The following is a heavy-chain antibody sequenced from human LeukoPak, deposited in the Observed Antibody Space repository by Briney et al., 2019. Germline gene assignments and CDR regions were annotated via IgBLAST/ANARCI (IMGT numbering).Heavy chain of an antibody. CDR3: ARELRYSYGYDY. J-gene: IGHJ4*02. CDR2: IKQDGSEK. Sequence: PGGSLRLSCAASGFTFSGYWMSWVRQAPGKGLEWVANIKQDGSEKYYVDSVKGRFTISRDNAKNSLYLQMSSLRAEDTAVYYCARELRYSYGYDYWGQGTLVTVSS. D-gene: IGHD5-18*01. CDR1: GFTFSGYW. V-gene: IGHV3-7*01.